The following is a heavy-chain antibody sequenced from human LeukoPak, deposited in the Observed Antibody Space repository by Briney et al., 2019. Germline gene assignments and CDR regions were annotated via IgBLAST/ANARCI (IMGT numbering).Heavy chain of an antibody. D-gene: IGHD3-3*01. V-gene: IGHV3-23*01. Sequence: GGPLRLSCAASGFTFRTYGMSWVRQAPGKGLEWVSAITSGGTTYYADSVKGRFTISRDNAKNSLYLQMNSLRAEDTAVYYCARDFVVGYWGQGTLVTVSS. CDR2: ITSGGTT. J-gene: IGHJ4*02. CDR3: ARDFVVGY. CDR1: GFTFRTYG.